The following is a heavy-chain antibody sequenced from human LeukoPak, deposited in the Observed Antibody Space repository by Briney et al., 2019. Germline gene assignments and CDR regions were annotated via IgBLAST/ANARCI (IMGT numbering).Heavy chain of an antibody. Sequence: GASVKVSCKASGYTFTGYYMHWVRQAPGQGLEWMGRINPNSGGTNYAQKFHGRVTMTRDTSISTAYMELSRLRSDDTAVYYCATLDGSGIAVAGYNWFDPWGQGTLVTVSS. J-gene: IGHJ5*02. CDR2: INPNSGGT. D-gene: IGHD6-19*01. CDR1: GYTFTGYY. CDR3: ATLDGSGIAVAGYNWFDP. V-gene: IGHV1-2*06.